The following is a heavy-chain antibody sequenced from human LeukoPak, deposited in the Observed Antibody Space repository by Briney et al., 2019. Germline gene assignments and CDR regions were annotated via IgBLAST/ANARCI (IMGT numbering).Heavy chain of an antibody. CDR1: GGTFSSYA. CDR2: IIPIFGTA. CDR3: ARGQPYCYDSSGYQYSHDAFDI. V-gene: IGHV1-69*05. Sequence: SVKVSCKASGGTFSSYAISWVRQAPGQGLEWMGGIIPIFGTANYAQKFQGRATITTDESTSTAYMELSSLRSEDTAVYYCARGQPYCYDSSGYQYSHDAFDIWGQGTMVTVSS. D-gene: IGHD3-22*01. J-gene: IGHJ3*02.